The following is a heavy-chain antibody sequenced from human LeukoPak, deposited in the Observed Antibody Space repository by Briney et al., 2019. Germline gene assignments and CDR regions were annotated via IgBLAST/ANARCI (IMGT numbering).Heavy chain of an antibody. CDR1: GGSISTYS. J-gene: IGHJ4*02. Sequence: SETLSLTCTVSGGSISTYSWSWIRQPPGEGLEWIGCIRYSGSTNYNPSLKSRVTMSLDESSNQLSLNLTSVTAADTAIYYCSRESGAFCPFGYWGQGTLVIVPS. D-gene: IGHD1-26*01. CDR3: SRESGAFCPFGY. CDR2: IRYSGST. V-gene: IGHV4-59*12.